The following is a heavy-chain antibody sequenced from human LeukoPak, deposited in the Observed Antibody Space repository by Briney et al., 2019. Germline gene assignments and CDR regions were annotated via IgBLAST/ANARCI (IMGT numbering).Heavy chain of an antibody. CDR2: IWYDGSNK. V-gene: IGHV3-33*01. CDR3: ARARGSSTNYYGVDV. D-gene: IGHD6-6*01. Sequence: PGRSLRLSCAASGFTFSSYGMHWVRQAPGKGLGWVAIIWYDGSNKYYADSVKGRFTISRDNSKNTLYLQMNSLRAEDTAVYYCARARGSSTNYYGVDVWGQGTTVTVSS. CDR1: GFTFSSYG. J-gene: IGHJ6*02.